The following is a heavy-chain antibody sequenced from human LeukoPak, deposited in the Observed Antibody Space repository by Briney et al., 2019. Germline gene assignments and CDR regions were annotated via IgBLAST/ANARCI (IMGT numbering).Heavy chain of an antibody. CDR1: GYSISSGYY. V-gene: IGHV4-38-2*02. Sequence: SETLSLTCTVSGYSISSGYYWGWIRQPPGKGLEWIGSIYHSGRTFYNPSLKSRVTISVDTSKNQFSLKLTSVTAADTAVLYCAANSADYNTLGSSYKVWGQGTLVTVSS. D-gene: IGHD3-10*01. J-gene: IGHJ4*02. CDR3: AANSADYNTLGSSYKV. CDR2: IYHSGRT.